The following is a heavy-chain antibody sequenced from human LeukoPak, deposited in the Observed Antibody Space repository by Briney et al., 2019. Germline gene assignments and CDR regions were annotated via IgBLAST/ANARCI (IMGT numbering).Heavy chain of an antibody. Sequence: SETLSLTCAVYGGSFSGYYWSWIRQPPGKGLEWIGEINHSGSTNYNPSLKSRVTISVDTSKNQFPLKLSSVTAADTAVYYCARDVDGDILTGYYKGRSFDYWGQGTLVTVSS. CDR3: ARDVDGDILTGYYKGRSFDY. D-gene: IGHD3-9*01. J-gene: IGHJ4*02. CDR1: GGSFSGYY. CDR2: INHSGST. V-gene: IGHV4-34*01.